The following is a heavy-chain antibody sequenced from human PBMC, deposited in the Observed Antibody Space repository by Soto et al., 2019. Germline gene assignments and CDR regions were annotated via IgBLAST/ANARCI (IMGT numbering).Heavy chain of an antibody. D-gene: IGHD5-12*01. CDR3: ARVGGYDFWALDY. CDR1: GYTFTSYG. J-gene: IGHJ4*02. Sequence: ASVKVSCKASGYTFTSYGISWVRQAPGQGLEWMGWISAYNGIANYAQKFQGRVTITADKSTSTAYMELSSLRSEDTAVYYCARVGGYDFWALDYWGQGTLVTVSS. CDR2: ISAYNGIA. V-gene: IGHV1-18*01.